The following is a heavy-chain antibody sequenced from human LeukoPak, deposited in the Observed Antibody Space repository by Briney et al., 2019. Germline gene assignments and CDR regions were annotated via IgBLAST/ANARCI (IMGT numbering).Heavy chain of an antibody. J-gene: IGHJ4*02. CDR3: ATEVIAAATYY. D-gene: IGHD6-13*01. V-gene: IGHV3-66*01. CDR2: TYSGGTT. CDR1: GLIVSDNY. Sequence: PGGSLRLSCAASGLIVSDNYMSWVRQAPGKGLEWVSVTYSGGTTYYADSVKGRFTISRDNSKNTLYLQMNSLKAEDTAVYYCATEVIAAATYYWGQGTLVTVSS.